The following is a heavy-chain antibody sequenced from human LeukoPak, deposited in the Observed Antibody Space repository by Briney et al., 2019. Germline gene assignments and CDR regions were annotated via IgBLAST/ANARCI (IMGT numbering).Heavy chain of an antibody. CDR3: AKAISSSCGIGGY. Sequence: GGSLRLSCAASGFTLSSYAMSWVRQAPGEGLEWVSAICASGGSTYYADSVRGRFTISRDTSKNTLYLQMNSLRAEDTAVYYCAKAISSSCGIGGYWGQGTLVTVSS. J-gene: IGHJ4*02. D-gene: IGHD6-13*01. V-gene: IGHV3-23*01. CDR1: GFTLSSYA. CDR2: ICASGGST.